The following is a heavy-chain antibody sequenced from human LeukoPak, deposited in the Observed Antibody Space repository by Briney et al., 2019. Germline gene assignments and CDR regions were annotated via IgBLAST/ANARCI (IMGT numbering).Heavy chain of an antibody. CDR2: ISYDGSNK. J-gene: IGHJ4*02. CDR1: GFTFSSYA. Sequence: GGSLRLSCAASGFTFSSYAMHWVRQAPGKGLEWVAVISYDGSNKYYADSVKGRFTISRDNSKNTLYLQMNSLRPEDTALYYCARDYCSGATCYSIPGYWGQGTLVTVSS. V-gene: IGHV3-30-3*01. CDR3: ARDYCSGATCYSIPGY. D-gene: IGHD2-15*01.